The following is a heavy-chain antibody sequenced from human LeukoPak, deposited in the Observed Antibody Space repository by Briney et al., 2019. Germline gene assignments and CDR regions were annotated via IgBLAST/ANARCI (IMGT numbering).Heavy chain of an antibody. CDR2: IYYSGGT. V-gene: IGHV4-39*01. D-gene: IGHD2-2*01. CDR3: ARHGQGYCSSTSCPPAGDWFDP. Sequence: SETLSLTCTVSGGSISSSSYYWGWIRQPPGKGLEWIGSIYYSGGTYYNPSLKSRGTISVDTSKKQFSLKLSSVTAADTAVYYCARHGQGYCSSTSCPPAGDWFDPWGRGTLVTVSS. CDR1: GGSISSSSYY. J-gene: IGHJ5*02.